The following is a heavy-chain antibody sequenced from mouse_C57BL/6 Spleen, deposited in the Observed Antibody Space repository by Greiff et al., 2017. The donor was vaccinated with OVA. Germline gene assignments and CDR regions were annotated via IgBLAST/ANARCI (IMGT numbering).Heavy chain of an antibody. CDR2: IDPSDSYT. D-gene: IGHD3-2*02. V-gene: IGHV1-50*01. J-gene: IGHJ3*01. CDR3: ARTDGTAQAPLAY. Sequence: VQLQQPGAELVKPGASVKLSCKASGYTFTSYWMQWVKQRPGQGLEWIGEIDPSDSYTNYNQKFKGKATLTVDTSSSTAYMQLSSLTSEDSAVYYCARTDGTAQAPLAYWGQGTLVTVSA. CDR1: GYTFTSYW.